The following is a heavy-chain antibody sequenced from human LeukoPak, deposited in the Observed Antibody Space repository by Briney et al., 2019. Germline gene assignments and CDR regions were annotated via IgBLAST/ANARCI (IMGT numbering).Heavy chain of an antibody. V-gene: IGHV3-30*18. CDR1: GFTFSSYG. Sequence: GGSLRLSCAASGFTFSSYGMHWVRQAPDKGLEWVAVISYDGSNKYYADSVKGRFTISRDNSKNTLYLQMNSLRAEDTAVYYCAKDAIRIPPNDILTGYIDYWGQGTLVTVSS. CDR3: AKDAIRIPPNDILTGYIDY. D-gene: IGHD3-9*01. J-gene: IGHJ4*02. CDR2: ISYDGSNK.